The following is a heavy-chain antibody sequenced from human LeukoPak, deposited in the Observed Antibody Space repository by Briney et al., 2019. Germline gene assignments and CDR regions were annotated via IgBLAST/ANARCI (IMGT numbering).Heavy chain of an antibody. CDR3: AKVAQGVVVTAILDY. J-gene: IGHJ4*02. V-gene: IGHV3-30*18. CDR1: GFTFSSYG. D-gene: IGHD2-21*02. Sequence: PGGSLRLSCAASGFTFSSYGMHWVRQAPGKGLEWVAVISYDGSNKYYADSVKGRFTISRDNSKNTLYLQMNSLRAEDTAVYYCAKVAQGVVVTAILDYWGQGTLVTVSS. CDR2: ISYDGSNK.